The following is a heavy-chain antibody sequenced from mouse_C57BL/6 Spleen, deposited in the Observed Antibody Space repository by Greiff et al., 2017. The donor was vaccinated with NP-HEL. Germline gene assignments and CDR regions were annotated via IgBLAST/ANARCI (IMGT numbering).Heavy chain of an antibody. CDR3: ARRTGSSYFDY. V-gene: IGHV5-4*03. CDR1: GFTFSSYA. J-gene: IGHJ2*01. D-gene: IGHD1-1*01. CDR2: ISDGGSYT. Sequence: EVMLVESGGGLVKPGGSLKLSCAASGFTFSSYAMSWVRQTPEKRLEWVATISDGGSYTYYPDNVKGRFTISRDNAKNNLYLQMSHLKSEDTAMYYCARRTGSSYFDYWGQGTTLTVSS.